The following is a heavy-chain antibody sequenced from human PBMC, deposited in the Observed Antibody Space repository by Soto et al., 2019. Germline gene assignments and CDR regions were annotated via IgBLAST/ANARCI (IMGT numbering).Heavy chain of an antibody. CDR2: IIPIFGTA. J-gene: IGHJ3*02. V-gene: IGHV1-69*13. Sequence: SVKVSCKASGGTFSSYAISWVRQAPGQGLEWMGGIIPIFGTANYAQKFQGRVTITADESTSTAYMELSSLRSEDTAVYYCARGPSDTAMVGGSAFDIWGQGTMVTVSS. CDR1: GGTFSSYA. CDR3: ARGPSDTAMVGGSAFDI. D-gene: IGHD5-18*01.